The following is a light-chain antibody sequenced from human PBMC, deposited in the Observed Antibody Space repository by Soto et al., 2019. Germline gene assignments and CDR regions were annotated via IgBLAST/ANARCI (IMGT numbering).Light chain of an antibody. J-gene: IGKJ2*01. CDR2: WGS. Sequence: DIVMTQSPLSLPVTPGEPASISCSSSQSLLHSNGYNYLDWYLQKPGQSPQLLIYWGSNRASVVPDRFSGSGSGTDFTLKISRVEAEDVTVYYCMQALQTPPYTFGQGTKLEIK. CDR3: MQALQTPPYT. V-gene: IGKV2-28*01. CDR1: QSLLHSNGYNY.